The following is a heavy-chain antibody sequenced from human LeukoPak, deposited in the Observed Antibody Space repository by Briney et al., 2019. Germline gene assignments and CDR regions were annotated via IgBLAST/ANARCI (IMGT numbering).Heavy chain of an antibody. CDR1: GYTLTGYY. J-gene: IGHJ4*02. V-gene: IGHV1-2*02. CDR3: ARGRSGELTWAFTLDS. CDR2: INPNSGGT. Sequence: ASVKASCKASGYTLTGYYMHWVRQAPGQGLEWMGWINPNSGGTKYAQKFQGRVTMTRDMSISTAYMELSRLRSDDTAVYYCARGRSGELTWAFTLDSWGQGTLVTVSS. D-gene: IGHD3-10*01.